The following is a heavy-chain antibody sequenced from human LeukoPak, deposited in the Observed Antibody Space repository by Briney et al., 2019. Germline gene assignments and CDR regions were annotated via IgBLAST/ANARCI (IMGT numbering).Heavy chain of an antibody. V-gene: IGHV4-39*01. CDR2: IYYSGST. D-gene: IGHD2-2*01. CDR3: ARPAGYCSSTSCYPGWFDP. J-gene: IGHJ5*02. Sequence: PSETLSLTCTVSGGSISSSSYHWGWIRQPSGKGLEWIGSIYYSGSTYYSPSLKSRVTISVDTSKKQFSLKLSSVTAADTAVYYCARPAGYCSSTSCYPGWFDPWGQGTLVTVSS. CDR1: GGSISSSSYH.